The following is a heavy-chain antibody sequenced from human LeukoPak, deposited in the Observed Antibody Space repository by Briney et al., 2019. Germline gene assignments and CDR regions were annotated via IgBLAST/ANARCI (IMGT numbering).Heavy chain of an antibody. D-gene: IGHD2-2*01. V-gene: IGHV3-33*03. CDR2: ISVDGSKK. CDR3: RVVVVPSAFWHFDL. Sequence: GGSLRLSCATSGFTFTHYGFHWVRQAPGKGLEWVAVISVDGSKKYYRDSVKGRFIISRDGSKNTVFLQMNSLTVEDTAVYYCRVVVVPSAFWHFDLWGRGTLVTVSS. CDR1: GFTFTHYG. J-gene: IGHJ2*01.